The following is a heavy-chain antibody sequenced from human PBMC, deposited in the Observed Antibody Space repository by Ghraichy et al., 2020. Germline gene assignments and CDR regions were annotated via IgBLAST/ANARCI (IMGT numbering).Heavy chain of an antibody. CDR2: INHSGST. CDR3: ARGINQNRILYLVSGVARPPGAKFDY. D-gene: IGHD2-21*01. V-gene: IGHV4-34*01. Sequence: SQTLSLTCAVYGGSFSGYYWSWIRQPPGKGLEWIGEINHSGSTNYNPSLKSRVTISVDTSKNQFSLKLSSVTAADTAVYYCARGINQNRILYLVSGVARPPGAKFDYWGQGTLVTVSS. CDR1: GGSFSGYY. J-gene: IGHJ4*02.